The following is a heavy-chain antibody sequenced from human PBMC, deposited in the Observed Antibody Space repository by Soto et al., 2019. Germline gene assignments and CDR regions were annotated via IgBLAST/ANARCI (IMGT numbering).Heavy chain of an antibody. J-gene: IGHJ6*02. CDR2: ISAYNGNT. CDR1: GYTFTSYG. Sequence: ASVKVSCKASGYTFTSYGISWVRQAPGQGLEWMGWISAYNGNTNYAQKPQGRVTMTTDTSTSTAYMELRSLRSDDTAVYYCASQISLLYYGAPVDYYYGMDVWGQGTTVTVSS. D-gene: IGHD2-8*01. V-gene: IGHV1-18*01. CDR3: ASQISLLYYGAPVDYYYGMDV.